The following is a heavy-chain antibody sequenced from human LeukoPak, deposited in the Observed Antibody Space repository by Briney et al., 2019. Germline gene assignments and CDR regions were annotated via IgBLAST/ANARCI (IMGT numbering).Heavy chain of an antibody. CDR1: GASISSGGYY. CDR2: IYHSGST. CDR3: ARGGGVVPAAIRNY. J-gene: IGHJ4*02. D-gene: IGHD2-2*01. Sequence: SETLSLTCTVSGASISSGGYYWSWIRQPPGKGLEWIGYIYHSGSTYYNPSLRSRVTISLDRSKNQFSLKLSSVTAADTAVYYCARGGGVVPAAIRNYWGQGTLVTVSS. V-gene: IGHV4-30-2*01.